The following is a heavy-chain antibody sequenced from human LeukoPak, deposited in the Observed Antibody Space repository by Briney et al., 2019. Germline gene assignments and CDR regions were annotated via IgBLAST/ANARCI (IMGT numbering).Heavy chain of an antibody. CDR2: ISGSGGRI. CDR1: GFTFSSYA. J-gene: IGHJ4*02. D-gene: IGHD6-13*01. Sequence: GGSLRLSCAASGFTFSSYAMSWVRQAPGKGLEWVSAISGSGGRIYYGASVKGRFTISRDNAKNSLYLQMNGLRAEDTAVYYCAREPTYTSSWYTSCDYWGQGTLVTVSS. CDR3: AREPTYTSSWYTSCDY. V-gene: IGHV3-23*01.